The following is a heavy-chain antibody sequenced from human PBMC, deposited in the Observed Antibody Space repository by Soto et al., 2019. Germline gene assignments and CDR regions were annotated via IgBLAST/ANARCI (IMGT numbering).Heavy chain of an antibody. V-gene: IGHV3-23*01. CDR2: ISGSGGST. Sequence: EVQLLNPGGGWVQPGGPLRLSCAASGFPFTTYALSWVPRAPGRGLEGVSAISGSGGSTYNADSVKGRFTISRDNSKNTLYLQMNSLRAEDTAVYYCAKGNGIAPARRLMDVWGQGTTVTVSS. CDR3: AKGNGIAPARRLMDV. CDR1: GFPFTTYA. J-gene: IGHJ6*02. D-gene: IGHD1-26*01.